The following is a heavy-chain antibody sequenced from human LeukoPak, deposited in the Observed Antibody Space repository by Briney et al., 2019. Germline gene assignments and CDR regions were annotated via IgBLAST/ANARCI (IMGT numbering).Heavy chain of an antibody. CDR2: IQYDGSNQ. J-gene: IGHJ6*03. D-gene: IGHD2-8*01. CDR3: AKDRCSNGIGCYFYYMDV. Sequence: PGGSLRLSCAASRFTVSTYGMHWVRQAPGKGLEWEAYIQYDGSNQQYADSVKGRFSISRDSSKNILYLQMNSLRAEDTAVYYCAKDRCSNGIGCYFYYMDVWGKGTTVTISS. CDR1: RFTVSTYG. V-gene: IGHV3-30*02.